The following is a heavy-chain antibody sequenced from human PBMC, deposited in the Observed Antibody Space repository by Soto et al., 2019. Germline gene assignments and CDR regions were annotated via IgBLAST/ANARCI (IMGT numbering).Heavy chain of an antibody. CDR1: GFAFRSYA. Sequence: QEQLVESGGGVVQPGRSLRLSCAASGFAFRSYAMHWVRQAPGQGLEWVAVISNDGTRKNYADSVKGRFNFSRDNSRNILYLQMNSLRLEGTAAYFCANPIPWNDACWGQGTLVTVSS. CDR2: ISNDGTRK. D-gene: IGHD1-1*01. V-gene: IGHV3-30-3*01. CDR3: ANPIPWNDAC. J-gene: IGHJ1*01.